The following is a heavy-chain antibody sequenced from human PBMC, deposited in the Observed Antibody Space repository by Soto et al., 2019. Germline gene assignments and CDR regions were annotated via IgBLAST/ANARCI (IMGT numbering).Heavy chain of an antibody. CDR3: GTGCRGLRGVKDCSGGSCHCGPGSAMDV. D-gene: IGHD2-15*01. J-gene: IGHJ6*02. CDR2: FDPEDGET. CDR1: GYTLTELS. V-gene: IGHV1-24*01. Sequence: QVQLVQSGAEVKKPGASVKVSCKVSGYTLTELSMHWVRQAPGKGLEWMGGFDPEDGETIYAQKLQGRVNMTEDTSTDTAYMELSSLRSEDTAVYYCGTGCRGLRGVKDCSGGSCHCGPGSAMDVWGQGTTVTVSS.